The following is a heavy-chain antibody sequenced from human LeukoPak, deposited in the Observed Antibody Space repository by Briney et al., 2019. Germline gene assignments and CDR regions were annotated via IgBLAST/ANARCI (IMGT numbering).Heavy chain of an antibody. CDR2: IYTSGST. D-gene: IGHD3-3*01. CDR1: GGSISSGDYY. CDR3: AREGSGFYGITWGYDGYWYFDL. V-gene: IGHV4-61*02. Sequence: SETLSLTCTVSGGSISSGDYYWSWIRQPAGTGLEWIGRIYTSGSTNYNPSLKSRVTISVDTSKNQFSLKLSSVTAADTAVYYCAREGSGFYGITWGYDGYWYFDLWGRGTLVTVSS. J-gene: IGHJ2*01.